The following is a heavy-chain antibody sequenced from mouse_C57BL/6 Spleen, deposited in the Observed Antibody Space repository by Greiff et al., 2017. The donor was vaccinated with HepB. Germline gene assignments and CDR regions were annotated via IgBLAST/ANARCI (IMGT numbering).Heavy chain of an antibody. D-gene: IGHD2-1*01. CDR3: TRSYDGNYNYAMDY. Sequence: QVQLQQSGAELVRPGASVTLSCKASGYTFTDYAMHWVKQTPVHGLEWIGAIDPETGGTAYNQKFKGKAILTADKSSSTSYMELRSLTSEDSAVYYCTRSYDGNYNYAMDYWGQGTSVTVSS. J-gene: IGHJ4*01. V-gene: IGHV1-15*01. CDR2: IDPETGGT. CDR1: GYTFTDYA.